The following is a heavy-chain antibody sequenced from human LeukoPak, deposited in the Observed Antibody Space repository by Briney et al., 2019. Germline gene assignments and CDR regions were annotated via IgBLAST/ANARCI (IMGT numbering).Heavy chain of an antibody. CDR1: GFTFSSYA. D-gene: IGHD6-6*01. J-gene: IGHJ4*02. Sequence: PGGSLRLSCAASGFTFSSYAMSWVRQAPGKGLEWVSAISGSGGSTYYADSVKGRFTISRDNSKNTLYLQMNSLGAEDTAVYYCANTNPPYSSSPERDYWGQGTLVTVSS. V-gene: IGHV3-23*01. CDR2: ISGSGGST. CDR3: ANTNPPYSSSPERDY.